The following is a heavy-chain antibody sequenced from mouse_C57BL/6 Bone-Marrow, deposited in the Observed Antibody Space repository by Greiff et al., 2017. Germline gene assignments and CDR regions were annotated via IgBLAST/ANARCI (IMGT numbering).Heavy chain of an antibody. Sequence: QVQLQQSGAELVRPGASVKLSCKASGYTFTDYYINWVKQRPGQGLEWIARIYPGSGNTYYNEKFKGKATLTAEKSSSTAYMQLSSLTSEDSAVYFCASVDGWFAYWGQGTLVTVSA. V-gene: IGHV1-76*01. CDR2: IYPGSGNT. CDR1: GYTFTDYY. J-gene: IGHJ3*01. CDR3: ASVDGWFAY.